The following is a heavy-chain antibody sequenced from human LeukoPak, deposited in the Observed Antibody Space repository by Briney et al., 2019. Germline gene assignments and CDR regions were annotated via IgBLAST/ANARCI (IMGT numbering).Heavy chain of an antibody. V-gene: IGHV4-31*03. J-gene: IGHJ6*02. CDR2: IYYSGST. D-gene: IGHD3-9*01. Sequence: SETLSLTCTVSGGSISSGGYYWSWIRQHPGKGLEWIGYIYYSGSTYYNPSLKSRVTISVDTSKNQFSLKLGSVTAADTAVYYCARHLTHGNDYYCYGMDVWGQGTTVTVSS. CDR3: ARHLTHGNDYYCYGMDV. CDR1: GGSISSGGYY.